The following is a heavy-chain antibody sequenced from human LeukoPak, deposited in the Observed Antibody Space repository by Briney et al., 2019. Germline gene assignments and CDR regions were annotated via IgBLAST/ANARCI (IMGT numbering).Heavy chain of an antibody. V-gene: IGHV4-30-4*08. CDR1: GGSISSGDYY. Sequence: SETLSPTCTVSGGSISSGDYYWSWIRQPPGKGLEWIGYIYYSGSTYYNPSLKSRVTISADTSKNQFSLKLSSVTAADTAVYYCARDSSYYYYYMDVWGKGTTVTVSS. CDR2: IYYSGST. CDR3: ARDSSYYYYYMDV. J-gene: IGHJ6*03.